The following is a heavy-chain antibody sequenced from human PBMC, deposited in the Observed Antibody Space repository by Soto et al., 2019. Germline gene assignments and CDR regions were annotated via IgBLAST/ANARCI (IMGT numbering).Heavy chain of an antibody. CDR2: VYYSGST. J-gene: IGHJ4*02. Sequence: SETLSLTYTVSGGSVSSYSWTWVRQPPGKGLEWIGYVYYSGSTHYNPSLKSRVTISLDTSNNQFSLKLTSVTAADTAMYFCASSPPAMVAPNIWGQGTLVTVSS. CDR1: GGSVSSYS. CDR3: ASSPPAMVAPNI. V-gene: IGHV4-59*02. D-gene: IGHD5-18*01.